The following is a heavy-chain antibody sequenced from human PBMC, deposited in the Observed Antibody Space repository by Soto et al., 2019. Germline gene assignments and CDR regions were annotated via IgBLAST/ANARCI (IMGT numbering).Heavy chain of an antibody. J-gene: IGHJ3*02. CDR1: AYTFPGYY. CDR2: INPNSGGI. V-gene: IGHV1-2*02. Sequence: XSVKVSCKASAYTFPGYYMHWVRQAPGQGLEWMGWINPNSGGINYAQKFQGRVTMTRDTSISTAYMELSRLRSDDTAVYYFARSYYYGSGSQRGPGAFDIWGQGTMVTDSS. D-gene: IGHD3-10*01. CDR3: ARSYYYGSGSQRGPGAFDI.